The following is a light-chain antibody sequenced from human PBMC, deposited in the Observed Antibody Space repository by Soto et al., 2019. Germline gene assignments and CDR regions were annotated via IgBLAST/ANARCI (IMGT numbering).Light chain of an antibody. CDR3: QAWDSSFWV. J-gene: IGLJ3*02. V-gene: IGLV3-1*01. CDR2: QDS. CDR1: KLGDKY. Sequence: SYELTQPPSVSVSPGQTASITYSGDKLGDKYACWYQQKPGQSPVLVIYQDSKRPSGIPERFSGSNSGNTATLTISGTQAMDEADYYCQAWDSSFWVFGGGTKMTVL.